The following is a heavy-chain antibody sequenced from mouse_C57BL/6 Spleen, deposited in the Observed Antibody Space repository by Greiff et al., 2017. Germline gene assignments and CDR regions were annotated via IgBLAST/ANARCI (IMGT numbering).Heavy chain of an antibody. CDR2: IYPGDGDT. Sequence: VQLQQSGPELVKPGASVKISCKASGYAFSSSWMNWVKQRPGKGLEWIGRIYPGDGDTNYNGTFKGKATLTADKSSSTAYMQLSSLTSEDSAVYCCARVGYYGSSGVWGTGTTVTVSS. D-gene: IGHD1-1*01. CDR3: ARVGYYGSSGV. V-gene: IGHV1-82*01. J-gene: IGHJ1*03. CDR1: GYAFSSSW.